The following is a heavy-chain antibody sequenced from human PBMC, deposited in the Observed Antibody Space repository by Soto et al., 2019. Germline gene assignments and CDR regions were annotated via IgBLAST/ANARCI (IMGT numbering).Heavy chain of an antibody. V-gene: IGHV3-30*18. D-gene: IGHD2-15*01. Sequence: QVQLVESGGGVVQPERSLRLSCAASGFTFSSYGMHWVRQAPGKGLEWVAVISYDGSNKYYADSVKGRFTISRDNSKNTLYLQMNSLRAEDTAVYYCAKALGYCSGGSCYYMDVWGKGTTVTVSS. CDR2: ISYDGSNK. CDR1: GFTFSSYG. J-gene: IGHJ6*03. CDR3: AKALGYCSGGSCYYMDV.